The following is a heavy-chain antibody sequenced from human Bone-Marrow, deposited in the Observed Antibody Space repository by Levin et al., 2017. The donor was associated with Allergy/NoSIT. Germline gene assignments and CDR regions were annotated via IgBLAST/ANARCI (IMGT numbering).Heavy chain of an antibody. Sequence: ASVKVSCKASGYTFTSYGISWVRQAPGQGLEWMGWISAYNGNTNYAQKLQGRVTMTTDTSTSTAYMELRSLRSDDTAVYYCARASVTTVTTVGTGWFDPWGQGTLVTVSS. D-gene: IGHD4-17*01. V-gene: IGHV1-18*01. CDR3: ARASVTTVTTVGTGWFDP. CDR1: GYTFTSYG. CDR2: ISAYNGNT. J-gene: IGHJ5*02.